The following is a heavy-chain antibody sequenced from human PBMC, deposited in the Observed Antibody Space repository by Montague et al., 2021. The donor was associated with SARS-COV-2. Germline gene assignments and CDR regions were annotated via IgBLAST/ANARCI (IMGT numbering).Heavy chain of an antibody. CDR1: GGSISSSSYY. CDR2: IFYSGST. Sequence: SETLSLTCTVSGGSISSSSYYWGWIRQPPGKGLEWIGNIFYSGSTFYNPSLKSRVTISVDTSKNQFSLKLSSVTAADTAVYYCAREGGTVITFLGVGYLRGRLNWFDPWGQGTLVTVSS. D-gene: IGHD3-16*01. CDR3: AREGGTVITFLGVGYLRGRLNWFDP. J-gene: IGHJ5*02. V-gene: IGHV4-39*07.